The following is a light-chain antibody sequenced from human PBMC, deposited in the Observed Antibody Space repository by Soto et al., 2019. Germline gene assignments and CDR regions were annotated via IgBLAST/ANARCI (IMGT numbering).Light chain of an antibody. CDR1: QSVSNNY. CDR2: GAS. Sequence: ESLLTQAPVTLSLFLWEIATLSWRASQSVSNNYLAWYQQKPGQAPRLLIYGASNRATGIPDRFSGSGSGTDFTLTISRLEPEDFAVYYCQQYGSSGTFGQGTKVDIK. J-gene: IGKJ1*01. CDR3: QQYGSSGT. V-gene: IGKV3-20*01.